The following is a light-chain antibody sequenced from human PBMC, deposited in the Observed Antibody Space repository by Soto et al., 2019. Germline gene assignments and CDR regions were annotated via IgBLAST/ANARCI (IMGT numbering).Light chain of an antibody. CDR2: DAS. CDR1: QSVSSY. Sequence: EIVLTQSPGTLSLSPGERATLSCRASQSVSSYLAWYQQKPGQAPRLLIYDASNRATGIPARFSGSGSGTDFTLTIGSLEPEDFAVYYCQQRSNWPSFGGGTKVDIK. CDR3: QQRSNWPS. V-gene: IGKV3-11*01. J-gene: IGKJ4*01.